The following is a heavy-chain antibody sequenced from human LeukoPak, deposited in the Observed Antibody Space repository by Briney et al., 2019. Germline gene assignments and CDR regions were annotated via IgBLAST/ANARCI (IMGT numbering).Heavy chain of an antibody. CDR3: AKMSYGVAGKPFVDY. CDR2: INLSGGTT. V-gene: IGHV1-46*01. D-gene: IGHD6-19*01. J-gene: IGHJ4*02. Sequence: ASVKVSCKASGYTFTSYFMHWVRQAPGQGLEWMGIINLSGGTTTYAQKFQGRVTMTRDTSTGTVYMELSSLRSEDTAVYYCAKMSYGVAGKPFVDYWGQGTLVTVSS. CDR1: GYTFTSYF.